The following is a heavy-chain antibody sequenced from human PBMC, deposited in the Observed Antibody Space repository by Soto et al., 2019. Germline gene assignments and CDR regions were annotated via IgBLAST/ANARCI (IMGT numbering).Heavy chain of an antibody. CDR1: GYTFTSYA. Sequence: ASVKVSCKASGYTFTSYAMHWVRQAPGQRLEWMGWINAGNGNTKYSQKFQGRVTITRDTSASTAYMELSSLRSEDTAVYYCARLTPRTYSRVDEYWGQGTLVTVSS. D-gene: IGHD2-21*01. V-gene: IGHV1-3*01. CDR3: ARLTPRTYSRVDEY. J-gene: IGHJ4*02. CDR2: INAGNGNT.